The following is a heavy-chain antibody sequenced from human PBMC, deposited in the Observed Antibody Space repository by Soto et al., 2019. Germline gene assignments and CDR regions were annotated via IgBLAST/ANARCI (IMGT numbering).Heavy chain of an antibody. V-gene: IGHV3-9*01. CDR2: ISWNSGSI. D-gene: IGHD6-13*01. CDR3: AKDISAAGTPTYGMDV. J-gene: IGHJ6*02. CDR1: GFTFDDYA. Sequence: SLRLSCAASGFTFDDYAMHSVRQAPGKGLEWVSGISWNSGSIGYADSVKGRFTISRDNAKNSLYLQMNSLRAEDTALYYCAKDISAAGTPTYGMDVWGQGTTVTVSS.